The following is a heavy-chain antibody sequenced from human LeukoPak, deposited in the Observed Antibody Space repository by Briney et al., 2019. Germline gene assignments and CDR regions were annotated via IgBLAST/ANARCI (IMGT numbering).Heavy chain of an antibody. CDR2: IYVTGST. D-gene: IGHD3-10*01. CDR3: ARHLYGSGSYYNPIIDY. J-gene: IGHJ4*02. Sequence: SETLSLTCTVSGASISSYYWSWIRQPAGKALEWIGRIYVTGSTTYNPSLESRVTMSLDTSKNHFSLKLRSVTAADTAVYYCARHLYGSGSYYNPIIDYWGQGTLVTVSS. V-gene: IGHV4-4*07. CDR1: GASISSYY.